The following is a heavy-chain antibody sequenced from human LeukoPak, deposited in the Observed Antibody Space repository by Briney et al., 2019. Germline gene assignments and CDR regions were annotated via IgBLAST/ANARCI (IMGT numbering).Heavy chain of an antibody. D-gene: IGHD2-2*01. CDR3: ARLSRYQLLRNWFDP. Sequence: ASVKVSCKASGYTFTSYGISWVRQAPGQGLEWMGWISAYNGNTNYAQKLQGRVTMTTDTSTSTAYMELGSLRSDDTAVYYCARLSRYQLLRNWFDPWGQGTLVTVSS. CDR1: GYTFTSYG. CDR2: ISAYNGNT. V-gene: IGHV1-18*01. J-gene: IGHJ5*02.